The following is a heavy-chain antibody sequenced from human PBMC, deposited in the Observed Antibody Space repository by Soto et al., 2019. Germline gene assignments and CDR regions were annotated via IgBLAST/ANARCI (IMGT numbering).Heavy chain of an antibody. D-gene: IGHD3-10*01. V-gene: IGHV4-31*03. CDR1: GGSISSGGYY. J-gene: IGHJ6*02. CDR2: IYYSGST. CDR3: ARELRFGEDYYGMDV. Sequence: QVQLQESGPGLVKPSQTLSLTCTVSGGSISSGGYYWSWIRQHPGKGLEWIGYIYYSGSTYYNPSLESRVTISVDTSKNQCSLKVSSVTAAETAVYYCARELRFGEDYYGMDVWGQGTTVTVSS.